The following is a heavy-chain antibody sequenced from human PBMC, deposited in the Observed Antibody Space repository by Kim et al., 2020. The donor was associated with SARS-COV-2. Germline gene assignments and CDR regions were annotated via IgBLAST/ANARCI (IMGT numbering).Heavy chain of an antibody. V-gene: IGHV4-31*02. D-gene: IGHD5-18*01. Sequence: TYYNPSLQSRVTISVDTSKNQFSLKLSSVTAADTAVYYCARGRYSYGYNYWGQGTLVTVSS. CDR2: T. J-gene: IGHJ4*02. CDR3: ARGRYSYGYNY.